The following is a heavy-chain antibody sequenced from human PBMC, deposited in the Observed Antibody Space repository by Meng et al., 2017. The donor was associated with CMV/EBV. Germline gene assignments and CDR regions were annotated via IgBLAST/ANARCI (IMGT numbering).Heavy chain of an antibody. CDR2: IYYSGRT. CDR3: AGGIAAAGTFDY. V-gene: IGHV4-39*07. CDR1: GGYISSSSYY. Sequence: TVSGGYISSSSYYWGGIRQPPGKGLEWSGSIYYSGRTYYNPSLKSRVTISVDTSKNQFSLKLSSVTAADTAVYYCAGGIAAAGTFDYWGQGTLVTVSS. J-gene: IGHJ4*02. D-gene: IGHD6-13*01.